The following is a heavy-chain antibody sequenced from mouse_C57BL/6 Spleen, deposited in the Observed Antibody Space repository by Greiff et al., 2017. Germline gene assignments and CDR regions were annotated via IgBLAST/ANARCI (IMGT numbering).Heavy chain of an antibody. CDR3: ATYYYYGSSYSYWYFGV. V-gene: IGHV1-85*01. Sequence: QVQLQQSGPELVKPGASVKLSCKASGYTFTSYDINWVKQRPGQGLEWIGWIYPRDGSTKYNEKFKGKATLTVDTSSSTAYMELHSRTSEDSAVYFCATYYYYGSSYSYWYFGVWGTGTTVTVSS. CDR2: IYPRDGST. CDR1: GYTFTSYD. D-gene: IGHD1-1*01. J-gene: IGHJ1*03.